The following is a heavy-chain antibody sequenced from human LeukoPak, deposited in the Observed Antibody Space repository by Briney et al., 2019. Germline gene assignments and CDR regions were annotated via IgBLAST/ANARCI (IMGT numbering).Heavy chain of an antibody. Sequence: GRSLRLSCVASVFTFSVYGMHWVREAPGKGLECVSVISYDGSNKYYADSVKGRFTISRDNSKNTLYLQMNSLRAEDTAVYYCAKNSPGEFLDTFDIWGQGTMVTVSS. D-gene: IGHD3-10*01. J-gene: IGHJ3*02. V-gene: IGHV3-30*18. CDR1: VFTFSVYG. CDR2: ISYDGSNK. CDR3: AKNSPGEFLDTFDI.